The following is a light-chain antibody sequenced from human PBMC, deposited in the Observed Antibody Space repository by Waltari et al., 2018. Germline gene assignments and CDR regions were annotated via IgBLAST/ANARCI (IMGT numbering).Light chain of an antibody. Sequence: QSALTQPASVSGSPGQSITISCTGTTTDIGSSNLFSWYQQHPGKAPKVLIFEVNKRPSGVSNRYSGSKSGNTASLTVSGLHPEDEADYYCCSYAGTPRVVFGGGTKLTVL. V-gene: IGLV2-23*02. CDR1: TTDIGSSNL. CDR3: CSYAGTPRVV. CDR2: EVN. J-gene: IGLJ2*01.